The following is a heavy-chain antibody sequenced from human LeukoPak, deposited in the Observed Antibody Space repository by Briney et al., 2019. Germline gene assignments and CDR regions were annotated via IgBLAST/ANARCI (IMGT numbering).Heavy chain of an antibody. D-gene: IGHD2-2*01. Sequence: SETLSLTCTVSGGSISSSSYYWGWIRQPPGKGLEWIGSIYYSGSTYYNPSLKSRVTISVDTSKNQFSLKLSSATAADTAVYYCARHQGCSSTSCYASYFDYWGQGTLVTVSS. CDR1: GGSISSSSYY. J-gene: IGHJ4*02. CDR3: ARHQGCSSTSCYASYFDY. V-gene: IGHV4-39*01. CDR2: IYYSGST.